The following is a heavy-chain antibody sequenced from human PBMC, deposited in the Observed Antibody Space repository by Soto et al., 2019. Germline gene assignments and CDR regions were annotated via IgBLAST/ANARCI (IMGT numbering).Heavy chain of an antibody. CDR2: ISAYNGKT. D-gene: IGHD2-21*02. CDR3: AREANCRSDCYSPAEYSQQ. V-gene: IGHV1-18*04. J-gene: IGHJ1*01. CDR1: GYPLSDYG. Sequence: XAVKVACKASGYPLSDYGIIWVRQSPGQGLEWMGWISAYNGKTYDAERLQGRVTMTTDTSTSTAYMELRSLRSDDTAVYYCAREANCRSDCYSPAEYSQQRAQGTLVTVSS.